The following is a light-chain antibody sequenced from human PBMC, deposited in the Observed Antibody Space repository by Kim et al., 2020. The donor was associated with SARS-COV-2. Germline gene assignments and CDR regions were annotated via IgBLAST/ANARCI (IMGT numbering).Light chain of an antibody. CDR2: SVS. CDR3: QQYGLSPYT. Sequence: LSPGDRATLACRAGQSVSGTNLAWYQQKPGKAPRPLIYSVSSRATGIPDRFSGSGSGTDFTLTISSLEPEDFAVYYCQQYGLSPYTFGQGTKLEI. J-gene: IGKJ2*01. V-gene: IGKV3-20*01. CDR1: QSVSGTN.